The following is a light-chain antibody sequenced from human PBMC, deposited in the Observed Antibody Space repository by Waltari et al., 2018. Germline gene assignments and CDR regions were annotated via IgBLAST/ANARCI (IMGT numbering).Light chain of an antibody. CDR1: SSNVGGYNY. V-gene: IGLV2-14*03. CDR3: SSYTSSSTLV. CDR2: DVS. Sequence: HSALTQTVSVSGSPGQSMTISCPGTSSNVGGYNYVSWYQQHPGKAPKLMIYDVSNRPSGVSNRFSGSKSGNTASLTISGLQAEDEADYYCSSYTSSSTLVFGGGTKLTVL. J-gene: IGLJ2*01.